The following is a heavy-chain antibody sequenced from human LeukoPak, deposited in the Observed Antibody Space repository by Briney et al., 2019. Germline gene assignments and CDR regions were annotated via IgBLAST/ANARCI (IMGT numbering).Heavy chain of an antibody. D-gene: IGHD6-13*01. Sequence: KPSETLSLTCTVSGGSISSYYWSWIRQPPGKGLEWIGYISDSVSTNYNPSPKSRVSISVDTSNNQFSLKLSSVTAADTAVYYCARGQQQLSRWGQGTLVTVSS. CDR2: ISDSVST. V-gene: IGHV4-59*01. J-gene: IGHJ4*02. CDR1: GGSISSYY. CDR3: ARGQQQLSR.